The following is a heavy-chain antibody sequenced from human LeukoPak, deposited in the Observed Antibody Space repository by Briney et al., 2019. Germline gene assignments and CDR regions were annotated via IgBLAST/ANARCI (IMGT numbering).Heavy chain of an antibody. D-gene: IGHD6-19*01. CDR1: GGSFSGYY. CDR2: IHHSGST. J-gene: IGHJ4*02. V-gene: IGHV4-34*01. Sequence: PSETLSLTCAVYGGSFSGYYWSWIRQPPGKGLEWIGEIHHSGSTNYNPSLKSRVTTSVDTSKNQFSLKQSSVTAADTAVYYCARVGGSGWYIFDYWGQGTLVTVSS. CDR3: ARVGGSGWYIFDY.